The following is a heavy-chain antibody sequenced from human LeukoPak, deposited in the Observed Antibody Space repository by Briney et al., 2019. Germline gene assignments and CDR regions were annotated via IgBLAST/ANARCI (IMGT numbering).Heavy chain of an antibody. V-gene: IGHV4-34*01. CDR3: ARALGFYYYYYMDV. J-gene: IGHJ6*03. CDR2: INHSGST. CDR1: GGSFSGYY. Sequence: PSETLSLTCAVYGGSFSGYYWSWIRQPPGKGLEWIGEINHSGSTNYNPSLKSRVTISVDTSKNQFSLKLSSVTAADTAVYCCARALGFYYYYYMDVWGKGTTVTVSS. D-gene: IGHD3-10*01.